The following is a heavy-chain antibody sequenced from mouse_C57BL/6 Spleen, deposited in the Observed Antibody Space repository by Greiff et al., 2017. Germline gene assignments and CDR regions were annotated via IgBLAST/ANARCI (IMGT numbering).Heavy chain of an antibody. CDR2: IHPNSGST. CDR1: GYTFTSYW. CDR3: ARPQLGLDY. J-gene: IGHJ2*01. V-gene: IGHV1-64*01. D-gene: IGHD4-1*02. Sequence: VKLQESGAELVKPGASVKLSCKASGYTFTSYWMHWVKQRPGQGLEWIGMIHPNSGSTNYNEKFKSKATLTVDKSSSTAYMQLSSLTSEDSAVYYCARPQLGLDYWGQGTTLTVSS.